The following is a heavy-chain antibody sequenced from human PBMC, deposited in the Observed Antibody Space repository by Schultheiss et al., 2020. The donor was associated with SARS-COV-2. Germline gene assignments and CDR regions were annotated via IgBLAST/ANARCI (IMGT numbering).Heavy chain of an antibody. Sequence: SETLSLTCTVSGGSISSYYWSWIRQPPGKGLEWIGEINHSGSTNYNPSLKSRVTITKDTSKNQVVFTMTNLDPVDTATYFCAHTFFFTPPWGFYFDSWGQGTLVTVSS. CDR2: INHSGST. J-gene: IGHJ4*02. CDR1: GGSISSYY. D-gene: IGHD3-16*01. V-gene: IGHV4-59*01. CDR3: AHTFFFTPPWGFYFDS.